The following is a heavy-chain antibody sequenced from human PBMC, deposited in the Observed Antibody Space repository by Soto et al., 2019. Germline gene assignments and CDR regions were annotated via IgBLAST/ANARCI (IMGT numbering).Heavy chain of an antibody. CDR2: ISAYNGNK. D-gene: IGHD3-9*01. V-gene: IGHV1-18*01. CDR3: ATHYDILTGYDY. CDR1: GYSFTSYG. Sequence: ASVKVSCKASGYSFTSYGISWVRQAPGQGLEWMGWISAYNGNKKYAQKLQGRVTMTTDTSTSTAYMELRSLRSEDTAVYYCATHYDILTGYDYWGQGTLVTVSS. J-gene: IGHJ4*02.